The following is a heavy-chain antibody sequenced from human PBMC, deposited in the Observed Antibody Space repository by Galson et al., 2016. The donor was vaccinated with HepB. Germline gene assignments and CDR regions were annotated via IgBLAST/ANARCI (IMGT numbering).Heavy chain of an antibody. CDR2: IHHTGST. V-gene: IGHV4-34*01. D-gene: IGHD6-19*01. CDR3: ARARSGPVGGNYHLDV. CDR1: GGSFSGYN. J-gene: IGHJ6*02. Sequence: ETLSLTCAVYGGSFSGYNWTWIRRPPGKGLEWIGEIHHTGSTIYSPPLKSRVTMSVDTSKNQLSLSLRSVTAADTAMYYCARARSGPVGGNYHLDVWGQGTTVTISS.